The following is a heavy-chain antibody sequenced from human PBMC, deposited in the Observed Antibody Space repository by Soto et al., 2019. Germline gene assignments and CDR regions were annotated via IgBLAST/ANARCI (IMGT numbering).Heavy chain of an antibody. CDR3: ARRWGEGRVDY. J-gene: IGHJ4*02. CDR1: GGSISSSNW. CDR2: IYHSGST. D-gene: IGHD3-10*01. Sequence: QVQLQESGPGLVKPSGTLSLTCAVSGGSISSSNWWSWVRQPPGKGLQWSGEIYHSGSTNYIPSPKRPXTXSXXKSRNPFPLKLSSVAAADTAVYSCARRWGEGRVDYWGQGTLVTVSS. V-gene: IGHV4-4*02.